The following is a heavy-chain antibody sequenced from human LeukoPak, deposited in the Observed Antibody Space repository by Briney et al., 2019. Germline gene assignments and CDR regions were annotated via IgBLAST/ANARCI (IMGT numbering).Heavy chain of an antibody. J-gene: IGHJ5*02. V-gene: IGHV4-34*01. CDR2: INHSGST. Sequence: NPSETLSLTCAVYGGSFSGYYWSWIRQPPGKGLEWIGEINHSGSTNYNPSLKSRVTISVDTSKNQFSLKLSSVTAADTAVYYCARGPSGYSDYVWGSYRYFNWFNPWGQGTLVTVSS. CDR1: GGSFSGYY. CDR3: ARGPSGYSDYVWGSYRYFNWFNP. D-gene: IGHD3-16*02.